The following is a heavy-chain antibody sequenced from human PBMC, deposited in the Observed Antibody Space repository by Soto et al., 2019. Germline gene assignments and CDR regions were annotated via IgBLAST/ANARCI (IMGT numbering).Heavy chain of an antibody. J-gene: IGHJ4*02. CDR3: ARVVQFYDSSGYSFYYFDY. CDR1: GDSINTADYY. Sequence: SETLSLTCTVSGDSINTADYYWSWLRQPPGKGLEWIGYIYYSRSDYYNPSLGRRATITIDTSRNQFSLNLMSVTAADTAVYYCARVVQFYDSSGYSFYYFDYWGQGALVTVSS. V-gene: IGHV4-30-4*01. CDR2: IYYSRSD. D-gene: IGHD3-22*01.